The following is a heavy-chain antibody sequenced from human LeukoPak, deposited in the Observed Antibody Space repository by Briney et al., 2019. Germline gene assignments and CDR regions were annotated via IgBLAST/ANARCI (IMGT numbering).Heavy chain of an antibody. J-gene: IGHJ4*02. CDR3: ARLRYCDSSSCYFFDY. D-gene: IGHD2-2*01. CDR1: GGSISGYH. V-gene: IGHV4-59*01. Sequence: PSETLSLTCTVSGGSISGYHWSWIRQPPGKGLEWISYIYYSGSPNYNPSLKSRVTISVDTSKNQFSLRLSSVTATDTAVYYCARLRYCDSSSCYFFDYWGQGTLVTVSS. CDR2: IYYSGSP.